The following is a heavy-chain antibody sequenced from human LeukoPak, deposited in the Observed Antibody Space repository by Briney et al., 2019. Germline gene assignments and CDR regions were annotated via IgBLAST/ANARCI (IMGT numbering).Heavy chain of an antibody. J-gene: IGHJ4*02. V-gene: IGHV4-30-2*01. CDR2: IYHSGST. D-gene: IGHD6-6*01. CDR3: ARDVRVYSSSSFDY. CDR1: GGSISSGGYY. Sequence: PSQTLSLTCTVSGGSISSGGYYWSWIRQPPGKGLEWIGYIYHSGSTYYNPSLKSRVTISVDRSKNQFSLKLSSVTAADTAVYYCARDVRVYSSSSFDYWGQGTLVTVSS.